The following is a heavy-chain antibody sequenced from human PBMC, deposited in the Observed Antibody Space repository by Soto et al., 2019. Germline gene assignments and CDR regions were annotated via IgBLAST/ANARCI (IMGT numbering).Heavy chain of an antibody. V-gene: IGHV1-69*04. CDR1: GGTFSSYT. D-gene: IGHD5-18*01. CDR3: ARDRADTAMVPP. Sequence: WASVKVSCKASGGTFSSYTISWVRQAPGQGLEWMGRIIPILGIANYAQKFQGRVTITADKSTSTAYMELSSLRSEDTAVYYCARDRADTAMVPPWGKGTLVTVSS. CDR2: IIPILGIA. J-gene: IGHJ5*02.